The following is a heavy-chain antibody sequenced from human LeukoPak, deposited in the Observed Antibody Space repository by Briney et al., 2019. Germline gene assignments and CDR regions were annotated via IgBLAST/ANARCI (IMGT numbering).Heavy chain of an antibody. CDR1: GVSISSYY. CDR2: IYYSGST. Sequence: SEALSLTCTVSGVSISSYYWSWIRQPPGKGLEWIGYIYYSGSTNYNPSLKSRVTISVDTSKNQFSLKLSSVTAADTAVYYCARARGGEDFDYWGQGTLVTVSS. J-gene: IGHJ4*02. CDR3: ARARGGEDFDY. V-gene: IGHV4-59*01. D-gene: IGHD4-17*01.